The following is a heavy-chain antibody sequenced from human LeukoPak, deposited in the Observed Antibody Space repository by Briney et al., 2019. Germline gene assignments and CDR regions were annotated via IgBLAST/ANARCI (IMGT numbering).Heavy chain of an antibody. CDR1: GGSISSGSYY. V-gene: IGHV4-61*02. CDR3: AREGYCSGGSCYSTPY. Sequence: SETLSLTCTVSGGSISSGSYYWSWIRQPAGKGPEWIGRIYTSGSTNYNPSLKSRVTISVDTSKNQFSLKLSSVTAADTAVYYCAREGYCSGGSCYSTPYWGQGTLVTVSS. D-gene: IGHD2-15*01. J-gene: IGHJ4*02. CDR2: IYTSGST.